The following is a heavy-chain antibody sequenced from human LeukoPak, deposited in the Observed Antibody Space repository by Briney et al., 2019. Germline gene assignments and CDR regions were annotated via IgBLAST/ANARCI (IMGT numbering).Heavy chain of an antibody. V-gene: IGHV4-34*01. Sequence: SETLSLTCAVYGGSFSGYYWSWIRQPTGKGLEWIGEINHSGSTNYNPSLKSRVTISVDTSKNQFSLKLSSVTAADTAVYYCARRRPLNLADYWGQGTLVTVSS. CDR2: INHSGST. CDR3: ARRRPLNLADY. J-gene: IGHJ4*02. D-gene: IGHD3-16*01. CDR1: GGSFSGYY.